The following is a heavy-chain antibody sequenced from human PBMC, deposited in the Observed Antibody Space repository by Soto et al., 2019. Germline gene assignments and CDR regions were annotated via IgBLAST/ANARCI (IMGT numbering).Heavy chain of an antibody. CDR3: ALYYYYYYGMDV. Sequence: GASVKVSCKASGYTFTSYGISWVRQAPGQGLEWKGWISAYNGNTNYAQKLQGRVTMTTDTSTSTAYMELRSLSSDDTAVYYCALYYYYYYGMDVWGQGTTVTVSS. J-gene: IGHJ6*02. CDR2: ISAYNGNT. CDR1: GYTFTSYG. V-gene: IGHV1-18*01.